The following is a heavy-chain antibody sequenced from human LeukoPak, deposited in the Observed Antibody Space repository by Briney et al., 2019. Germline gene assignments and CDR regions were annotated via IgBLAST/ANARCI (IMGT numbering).Heavy chain of an antibody. V-gene: IGHV3-23*01. CDR2: TSASGGAT. J-gene: IGHJ4*02. Sequence: GGSLRLSCAASGLTFSNYAMSWVRQAPGKGLEWVSSTSASGGATYYADSVKGRFTISRDNSKNTLYLQMNSLRAEDTAVYYCARGRCSGGSCYSDYWGQGTLVTVSS. D-gene: IGHD2-15*01. CDR1: GLTFSNYA. CDR3: ARGRCSGGSCYSDY.